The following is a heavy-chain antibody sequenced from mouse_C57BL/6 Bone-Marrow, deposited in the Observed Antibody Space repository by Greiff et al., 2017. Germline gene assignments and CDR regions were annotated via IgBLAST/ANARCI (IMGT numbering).Heavy chain of an antibody. V-gene: IGHV1-55*01. CDR2: IYPGSGST. Sequence: QVQLQQPGAELVKPGASVKMSCKASGYTFTSYWITWVKQRPGQGLEWIGDIYPGSGSTNYNEKFKSKATLTVDTSSSTAYMQLSSLTSEDSAVYYCARSYYGSTWFAYWSQGTLVTVSA. CDR1: GYTFTSYW. J-gene: IGHJ3*01. D-gene: IGHD1-1*01. CDR3: ARSYYGSTWFAY.